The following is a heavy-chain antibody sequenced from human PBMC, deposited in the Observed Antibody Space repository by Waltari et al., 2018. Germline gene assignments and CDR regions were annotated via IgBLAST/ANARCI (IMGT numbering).Heavy chain of an antibody. D-gene: IGHD2-21*02. CDR2: ISPCFGTA. Sequence: QVQLVQSGAEVKKPGSSVKVSCKASGGTFSSYAISWVRQAPGQGLEWMGGISPCFGTANYAQKFQGRVRITADESTSTAYMELSSLRSEDTAVYYCARGSTSYCGGDCYTPAMDVWGQGTTVTVSS. CDR1: GGTFSSYA. CDR3: ARGSTSYCGGDCYTPAMDV. J-gene: IGHJ6*02. V-gene: IGHV1-69*12.